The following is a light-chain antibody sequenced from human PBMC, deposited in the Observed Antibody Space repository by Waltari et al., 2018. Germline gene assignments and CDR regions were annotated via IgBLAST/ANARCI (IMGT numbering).Light chain of an antibody. CDR2: EVT. J-gene: IGLJ2*01. V-gene: IGLV2-23*02. CDR1: SRDVGSYNF. CDR3: CSYAGSSTFL. Sequence: QSALTQPASVSGSPGQSITISCTGTSRDVGSYNFVSWYQQNPGQAPKIMIYEVTKRPSGVSHRFSGPKSGNTASLTISGLQAGDEADYYCCSYAGSSTFLFGGGTKLTVL.